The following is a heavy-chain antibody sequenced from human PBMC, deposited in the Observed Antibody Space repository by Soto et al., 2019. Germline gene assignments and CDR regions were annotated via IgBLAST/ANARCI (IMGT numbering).Heavy chain of an antibody. J-gene: IGHJ5*02. Sequence: EVQLVESGGGLVQPGRSLRLSCAASGFTFDDYAMHWVRQAPGKGLEWVSGISWNSGSIGYADSVKGRFTISRDNAKNSLYLQMNRLRAEDTALYYCAKDQAEQWLVVGHNWFDPWGQGTLVTVSS. CDR3: AKDQAEQWLVVGHNWFDP. CDR1: GFTFDDYA. CDR2: ISWNSGSI. D-gene: IGHD6-19*01. V-gene: IGHV3-9*01.